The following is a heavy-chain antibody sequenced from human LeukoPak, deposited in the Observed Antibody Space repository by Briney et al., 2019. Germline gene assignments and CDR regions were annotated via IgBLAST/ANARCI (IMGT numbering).Heavy chain of an antibody. J-gene: IGHJ4*02. CDR2: INPNSSDT. CDR1: GYTFTGPY. CDR3: ARAYNWAYGY. D-gene: IGHD1-1*01. V-gene: IGHV1-2*02. Sequence: ASVKVSCKASGYTFTGPYIHWVRQSPGQGFEWMGWINPNSSDTNYAQKFQGRVTMTRDTSISTAYMELSRLRFDDTAVYYCARAYNWAYGYWGQGTLVTVSS.